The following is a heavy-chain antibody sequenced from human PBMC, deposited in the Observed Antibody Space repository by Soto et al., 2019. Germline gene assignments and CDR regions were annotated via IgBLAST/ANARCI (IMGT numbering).Heavy chain of an antibody. J-gene: IGHJ4*02. D-gene: IGHD2-2*01. CDR1: GGSFSGYY. V-gene: IGHV4-34*01. CDR3: VREVGYYSATRRNLYFDY. CDR2: INHTGGS. Sequence: SETLSLTCAVSGGSFSGYYWSWVRQTPGKGLEWIGDINHTGGSNYSPSLKSRVMISVDTAKTQFSLNVTSVTAADTAVYYCVREVGYYSATRRNLYFDYWGPGTLVTVSS.